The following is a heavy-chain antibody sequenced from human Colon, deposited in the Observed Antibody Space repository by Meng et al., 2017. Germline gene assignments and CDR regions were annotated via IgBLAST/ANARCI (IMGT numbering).Heavy chain of an antibody. J-gene: IGHJ4*02. CDR2: IKGDGSGK. D-gene: IGHD6-19*01. CDR1: GFTFSNYW. V-gene: IGHV3-7*01. Sequence: GESLKISCAASGFTFSNYWMSWVRQAPGKGLEWVASIKGDGSGKYYVDSVKGRFTIFRDNAKNSLYLQMNSLRADDTAVYYCGDWDSRGGGQGTLVTVSS. CDR3: GDWDSRG.